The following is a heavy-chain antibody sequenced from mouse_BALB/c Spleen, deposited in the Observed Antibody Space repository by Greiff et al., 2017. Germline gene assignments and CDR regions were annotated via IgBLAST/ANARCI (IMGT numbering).Heavy chain of an antibody. CDR1: GFSLSTSGMG. D-gene: IGHD2-3*01. CDR3: ARRMEYYAMDY. J-gene: IGHJ4*01. V-gene: IGHV8-12*01. Sequence: QVTLKVSGPGILQPSQTLSLTCSFSGFSLSTSGMGVSWIRQPSGKGLEWLAHIYWDDDKRYNPSLKSRLTISKDTSRNQVFLKITSVDTADTATYYCARRMEYYAMDYWGQGTSVTVSS. CDR2: IYWDDDK.